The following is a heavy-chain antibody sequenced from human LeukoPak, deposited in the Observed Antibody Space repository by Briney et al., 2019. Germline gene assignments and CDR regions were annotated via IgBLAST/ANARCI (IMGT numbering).Heavy chain of an antibody. D-gene: IGHD2-21*01. V-gene: IGHV3-23*01. CDR2: ISNSGDNT. CDR1: GFTFSSYV. Sequence: PGGSLRLSCAASGFTFSSYVMSWVRQAPGKGLEWVSAISNSGDNTYYADSVKGRFTISRDHSKNTLYLQMNSLRAEDTAVYYCARDSHYSFDIWGQGTMVTVSS. CDR3: ARDSHYSFDI. J-gene: IGHJ3*02.